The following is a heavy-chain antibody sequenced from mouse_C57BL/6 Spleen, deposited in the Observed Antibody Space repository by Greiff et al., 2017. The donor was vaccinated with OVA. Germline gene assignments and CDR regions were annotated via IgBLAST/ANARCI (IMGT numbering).Heavy chain of an antibody. CDR3: ARSDYYGHYFDY. J-gene: IGHJ2*01. D-gene: IGHD1-2*01. CDR1: GYTFTSYW. V-gene: IGHV1-53*01. Sequence: QVQLKQPGTELVKPGASVKLSCKASGYTFTSYWMHWVKQRPGQGLEWIGNINPSNGGTNYNEKFKSKATLTVDKSSSTAYMQLSSLTSEDSAVYYCARSDYYGHYFDYWGQGTTLTVSS. CDR2: INPSNGGT.